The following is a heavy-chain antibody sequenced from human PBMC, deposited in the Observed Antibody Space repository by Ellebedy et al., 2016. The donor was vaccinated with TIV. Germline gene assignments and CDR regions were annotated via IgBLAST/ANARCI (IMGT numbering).Heavy chain of an antibody. Sequence: GESLKISCVATGFTFSNYGMHWVRQAPGKGLEWVAVIWYDGSIKLYADSVKGRFTISRDNAENSLFLQMNSLRTNDTAVYYCAKGRSAAVDHWGQGTLVTVSS. CDR1: GFTFSNYG. CDR2: IWYDGSIK. V-gene: IGHV3-33*03. D-gene: IGHD6-13*01. J-gene: IGHJ4*02. CDR3: AKGRSAAVDH.